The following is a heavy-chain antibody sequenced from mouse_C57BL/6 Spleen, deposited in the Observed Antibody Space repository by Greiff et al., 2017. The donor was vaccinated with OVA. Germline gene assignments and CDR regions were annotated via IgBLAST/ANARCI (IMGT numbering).Heavy chain of an antibody. CDR2: ISSGSSTI. CDR3: ASRPYYSNYALAY. D-gene: IGHD2-5*01. Sequence: EVQRVESGGGLVEPGGSLKLSCAASGFTFSDYGMHWVRQAPEKGLEWVAYISSGSSTIYYADTVKGRFTISRDNAKNTLFLQMTSLRSEDTAMYYCASRPYYSNYALAYWGQGTLVTVSA. CDR1: GFTFSDYG. J-gene: IGHJ3*01. V-gene: IGHV5-17*01.